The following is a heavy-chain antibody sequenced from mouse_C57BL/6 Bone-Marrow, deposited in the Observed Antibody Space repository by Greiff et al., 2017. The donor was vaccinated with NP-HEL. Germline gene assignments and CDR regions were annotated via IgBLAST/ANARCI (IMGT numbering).Heavy chain of an antibody. CDR1: GYTFTSYW. J-gene: IGHJ2*01. CDR2: IDPSDSYT. CDR3: ARGTPFNYYFDY. D-gene: IGHD1-3*01. Sequence: VQLQQSGAELVMPGASVKLSCKASGYTFTSYWMHWVKQRPGQGLEWIGEIDPSDSYTNYNQKFKGKSTLTVDKSSSTAYMQLSSLTSEDSAVYYCARGTPFNYYFDYWGQGTTLTVSS. V-gene: IGHV1-69*01.